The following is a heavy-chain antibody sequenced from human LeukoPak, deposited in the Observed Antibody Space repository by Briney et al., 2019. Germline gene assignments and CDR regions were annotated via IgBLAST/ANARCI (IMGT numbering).Heavy chain of an antibody. CDR3: AKDPTLYSSGWYYYYGMDV. Sequence: GGSLRLSCAASGFTFDDYAMHWVRQAPGKGLEWVSLISGDGGSTYYADSVKGRFTISRDNSKNSLYLQMTSLRTADTALYYCAKDPTLYSSGWYYYYGMDVWGQGTTVTVSS. D-gene: IGHD6-19*01. CDR2: ISGDGGST. J-gene: IGHJ6*02. CDR1: GFTFDDYA. V-gene: IGHV3-43*02.